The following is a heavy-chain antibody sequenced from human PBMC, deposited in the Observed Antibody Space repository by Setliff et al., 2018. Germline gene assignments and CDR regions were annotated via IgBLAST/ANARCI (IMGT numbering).Heavy chain of an antibody. CDR3: AKGPQYCSGTNCYRPDY. CDR2: ISGGGSTT. V-gene: IGHV3-23*01. CDR1: GFTFSSYA. D-gene: IGHD2-15*01. J-gene: IGHJ4*02. Sequence: GGSLRLSCAASGFTFSSYAVSWVRQAPGKGLEWVSTISGGGSTTYYADSVKGRFTISRYNSQNTLYLQMNSLRVEDTAVYYCAKGPQYCSGTNCYRPDYWGQGTLVTVS.